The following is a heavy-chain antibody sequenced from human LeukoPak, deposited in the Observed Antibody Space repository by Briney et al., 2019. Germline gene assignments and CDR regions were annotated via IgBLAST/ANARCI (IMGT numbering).Heavy chain of an antibody. D-gene: IGHD2-2*01. CDR3: ARGVLPGAPGPFDY. J-gene: IGHJ4*02. Sequence: PSQTLSLTCTVSGGSISSGGYYWSWIRQPPGKGLEWIGYIYRSGTTYYNPSLKSRVTISLDRSKNHFSLKLSSVTAADTAVYYCARGVLPGAPGPFDYWGQGTLVTVSS. CDR1: GGSISSGGYY. CDR2: IYRSGTT. V-gene: IGHV4-30-2*01.